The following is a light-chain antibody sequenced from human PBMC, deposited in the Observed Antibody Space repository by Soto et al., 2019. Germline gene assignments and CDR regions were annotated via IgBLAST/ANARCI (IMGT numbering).Light chain of an antibody. J-gene: IGKJ4*01. Sequence: EIVMTQSPVTLSVSPGERVTLSCRASQNVNINLAWYQQRPGQAPRVLIYGASNRASGIPDRFSGSGSGTDFTLTLSSLEPDDLGLYYCQQYKDWPPLTFGGGTRVEIK. V-gene: IGKV3D-15*01. CDR1: QNVNIN. CDR2: GAS. CDR3: QQYKDWPPLT.